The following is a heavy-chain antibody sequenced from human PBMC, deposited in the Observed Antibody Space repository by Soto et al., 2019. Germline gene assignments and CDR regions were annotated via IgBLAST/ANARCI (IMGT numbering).Heavy chain of an antibody. Sequence: QVQLVQSGAEVKKPGASVKVSCKASGYTFTSYYMHWVGLAPGQGLVWMGIINPDGGGTSYAQQFQGRVIMTSDTSTSTVYMEMSSLRSDDTAVYYCAVGGNYFSMDVWGQGTTVTVSS. V-gene: IGHV1-46*01. CDR2: INPDGGGT. J-gene: IGHJ6*02. CDR1: GYTFTSYY. CDR3: AVGGNYFSMDV.